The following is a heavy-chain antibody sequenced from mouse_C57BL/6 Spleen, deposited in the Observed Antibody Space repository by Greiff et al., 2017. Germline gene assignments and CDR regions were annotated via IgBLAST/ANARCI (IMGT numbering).Heavy chain of an antibody. CDR1: GYTFTSYW. CDR3: AQRGYYDPDDYFDY. D-gene: IGHD2-4*01. CDR2: IHPNSGST. Sequence: QVQLQQPGAELVKPGASVKLSCKASGYTFTSYWMHWVKQRPGQGLEWMGMIHPNSGSTKYNEKFKSKATLTVNKSYSTAYMQLSSLTSEDSAVYYCAQRGYYDPDDYFDYWCQGTTLTVSS. J-gene: IGHJ2*01. V-gene: IGHV1-64*01.